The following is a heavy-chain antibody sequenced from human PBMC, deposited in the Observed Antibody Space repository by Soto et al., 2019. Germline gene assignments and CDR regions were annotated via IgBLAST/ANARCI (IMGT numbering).Heavy chain of an antibody. Sequence: QVQLVQSGAEVKKPGSSVKVSCKASVGTFSSYAISWGRQAPGQGLEWMGGIIPIFGTANYAQKFQGRVTITADESTSTAYMELSSLRSEDTAVYYCARDSPRIAAAGYWGQGTLVTVSS. D-gene: IGHD6-13*01. CDR2: IIPIFGTA. CDR3: ARDSPRIAAAGY. CDR1: VGTFSSYA. J-gene: IGHJ4*02. V-gene: IGHV1-69*01.